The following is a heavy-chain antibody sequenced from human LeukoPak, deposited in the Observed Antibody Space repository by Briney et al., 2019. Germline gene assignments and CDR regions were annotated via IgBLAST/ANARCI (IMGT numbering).Heavy chain of an antibody. D-gene: IGHD6-13*01. CDR1: GFTFSSYA. V-gene: IGHV3-23*01. CDR3: AKSLEGLAAAEGY. J-gene: IGHJ4*02. CDR2: ISGSGGST. Sequence: PGGSLRLSCAASGFTFSSYATSWVRHAPGKGLEWVSAISGSGGSTYYADSVKGRFTISRDNSKNTLYLQMNSLRAEDTAVYYCAKSLEGLAAAEGYWGQGTLVTVSS.